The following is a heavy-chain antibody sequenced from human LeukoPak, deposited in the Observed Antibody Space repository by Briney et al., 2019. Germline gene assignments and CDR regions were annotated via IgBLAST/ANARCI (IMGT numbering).Heavy chain of an antibody. CDR1: GYTFTGYY. CDR2: INPNSGGT. V-gene: IGHV1-2*06. CDR3: ASGEYYYDSSGNGRNWFDP. D-gene: IGHD3-22*01. Sequence: GASVKVSCKVSGYTFTGYYMHWVRQAPGQGLEWMGRINPNSGGTNYAQKFQGRVTMTRDTSISTAYMELSRLRSDDTAVYYCASGEYYYDSSGNGRNWFDPWGQGTLVTVSS. J-gene: IGHJ5*02.